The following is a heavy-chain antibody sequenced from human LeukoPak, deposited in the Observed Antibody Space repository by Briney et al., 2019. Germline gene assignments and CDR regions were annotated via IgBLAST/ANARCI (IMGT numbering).Heavy chain of an antibody. CDR1: GGTFTRNV. CDR3: ARGPIRGAGTYFTNWFDP. CDR2: ITPIFGTV. V-gene: IGHV1-69*13. D-gene: IGHD3-10*01. J-gene: IGHJ5*02. Sequence: SVKVSCKASGGTFTRNVISWVRQAPGQGLEWMGGITPIFGTVMYAQKFQDRVTMTADESTTTAYMELSSLRSDDTAVYYCARGPIRGAGTYFTNWFDPWGEGTLFTVSA.